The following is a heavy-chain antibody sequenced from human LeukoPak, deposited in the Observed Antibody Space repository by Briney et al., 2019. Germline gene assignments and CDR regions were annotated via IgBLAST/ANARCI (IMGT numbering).Heavy chain of an antibody. Sequence: PGGSLRLSCAASGFTFSRFSMNWVRQAPGKGLEWISYISSSSGTIYYADSVKGRFTISRDNAKNSLYLQMNSLRAEDTAVYYCARYCSSTSCYPANDAFDIWGQGTMVTVSS. D-gene: IGHD2-2*01. CDR3: ARYCSSTSCYPANDAFDI. CDR2: ISSSSGTI. CDR1: GFTFSRFS. J-gene: IGHJ3*02. V-gene: IGHV3-48*04.